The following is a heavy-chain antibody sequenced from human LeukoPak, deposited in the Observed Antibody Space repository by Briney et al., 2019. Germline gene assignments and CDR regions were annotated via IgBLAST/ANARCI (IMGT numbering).Heavy chain of an antibody. CDR1: GYTFTAYY. CDR2: INLNSGDT. CDR3: ARSYFDVLTNYYMWLAP. V-gene: IGHV1-2*02. Sequence: ASVKLSCKASGYTFTAYYIHWVRQAPGQGLEWMGWINLNSGDTYYAQNFQDRVTMTGDTSISTAYLELSSLRSDDTAVFYCARSYFDVLTNYYMWLAPWGQGTLVTVSS. D-gene: IGHD3-9*01. J-gene: IGHJ5*02.